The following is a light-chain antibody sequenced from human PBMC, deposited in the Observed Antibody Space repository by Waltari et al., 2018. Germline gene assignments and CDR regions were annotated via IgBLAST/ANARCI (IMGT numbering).Light chain of an antibody. V-gene: IGLV2-23*01. CDR3: CSYANNRPRV. J-gene: IGLJ3*02. CDR2: EGY. CDR1: SMLVGTYNL. Sequence: QSALTQPTSVSGSPGQEITIPCPGTSMLVGTYNLGTWYQQHPGKGPKLIIYEGYKRPSGVSNRFSGSKSGDTASLTISGVQAEDEADYYCCSYANNRPRVFGGGTKLTVL.